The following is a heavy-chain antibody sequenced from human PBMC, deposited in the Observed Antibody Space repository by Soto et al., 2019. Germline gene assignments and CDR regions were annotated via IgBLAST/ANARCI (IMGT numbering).Heavy chain of an antibody. CDR1: GFTLSSYW. J-gene: IGHJ3*02. V-gene: IGHV3-74*01. CDR2: INSDGSST. CDR3: ARDLGYYDSSGRRSAFDI. D-gene: IGHD3-22*01. Sequence: GGSLRLCCAASGFTLSSYWMHWVRQVPGKGLVWVSRINSDGSSTTYADTVKGRFTISRDNAKNTLYLQMNSLRAEDTAVYYFARDLGYYDSSGRRSAFDIWGQGTMVTVSS.